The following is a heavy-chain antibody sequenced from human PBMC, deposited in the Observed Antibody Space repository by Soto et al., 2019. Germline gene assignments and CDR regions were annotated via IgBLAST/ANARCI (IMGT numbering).Heavy chain of an antibody. CDR1: VFSLITYD. D-gene: IGHD6-6*01. J-gene: IGHJ6*02. CDR2: ISVIGGST. CDR3: AIGAKSSSSRIQRYGMDV. Sequence: GWSLRLSCASSVFSLITYDMIWVRQAPGKGLEWVSAISVIGGSTYYADSVKGRFTISRDNSKNTLYLQMNSLRAEDTAVYYCAIGAKSSSSRIQRYGMDVWGQGTTVTVSS. V-gene: IGHV3-23*01.